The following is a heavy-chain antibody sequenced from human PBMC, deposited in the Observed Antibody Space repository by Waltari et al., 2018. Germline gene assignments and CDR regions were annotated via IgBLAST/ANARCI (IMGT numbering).Heavy chain of an antibody. CDR3: SKSLDV. CDR1: GFTFSNSW. Sequence: EVQMVESGGGLVQPGGSLRLSCAASGFTFSNSWMDWVRQAPGKGLEWIANMKPDGSEKNYVDSVKGRFTISRDNTKNSLYLQMNSLRAEDTAVYYCSKSLDVWGPGTSVTVSS. J-gene: IGHJ6*02. V-gene: IGHV3-7*01. CDR2: MKPDGSEK.